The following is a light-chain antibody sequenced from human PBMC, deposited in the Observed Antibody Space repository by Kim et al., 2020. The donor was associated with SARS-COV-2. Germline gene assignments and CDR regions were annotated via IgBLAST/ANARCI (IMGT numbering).Light chain of an antibody. Sequence: ASVGDRVTITCRAIQDISSYLVWYQQKPGTVPKCLIYAASALQTGVPSRFSGSGFGTDFTLTISSLQPEDVATYYCQQYNPSPRTFGQGTKVDIK. CDR2: AAS. J-gene: IGKJ1*01. CDR3: QQYNPSPRT. CDR1: QDISSY. V-gene: IGKV1-27*01.